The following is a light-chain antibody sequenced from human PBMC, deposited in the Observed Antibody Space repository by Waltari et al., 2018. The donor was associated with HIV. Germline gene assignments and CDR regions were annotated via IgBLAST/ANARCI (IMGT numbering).Light chain of an antibody. Sequence: QSVLTQPPSVSEAPRRRITIPSSGSSSDLVHNASTWYQQLPGTATKPLIYYDELVPSGVSDRISGSKSGTSASLAISGLQSEDEADYYCAAWDDSLNGYVFGTGTKVTVL. V-gene: IGLV1-36*01. CDR1: SSDLVHNA. CDR3: AAWDDSLNGYV. J-gene: IGLJ1*01. CDR2: YDE.